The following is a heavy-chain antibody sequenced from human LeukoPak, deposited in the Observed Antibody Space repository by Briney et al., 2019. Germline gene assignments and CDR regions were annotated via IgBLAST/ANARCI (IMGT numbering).Heavy chain of an antibody. V-gene: IGHV3-11*04. CDR3: ARDSTGYGYEEWY. Sequence: PGGSLRLSCAASGFTFSDYYMSWIRQAPGKGLEWVSYISSSGSTIYYADSVRGRFTISRDNAKNSVFLQMNSLRAEDTAVYYCARDSTGYGYEEWYWGQGTLVTVSS. CDR1: GFTFSDYY. J-gene: IGHJ4*02. D-gene: IGHD5-18*01. CDR2: ISSSGSTI.